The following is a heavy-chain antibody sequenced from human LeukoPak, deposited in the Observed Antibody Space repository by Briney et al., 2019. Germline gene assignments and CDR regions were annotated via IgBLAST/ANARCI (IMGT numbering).Heavy chain of an antibody. CDR3: AREDDWNYEDY. D-gene: IGHD1-7*01. CDR2: ISWNSGSI. V-gene: IGHV3-9*01. J-gene: IGHJ4*02. Sequence: GGSLRLSCAASGFTFDDYAMHWVRQAPGKGLEWVSGISWNSGSIGYADSVKGRFTISRDSAKNSLYLQMNSLRAEDTAIYYCAREDDWNYEDYWGQGTLVTVSS. CDR1: GFTFDDYA.